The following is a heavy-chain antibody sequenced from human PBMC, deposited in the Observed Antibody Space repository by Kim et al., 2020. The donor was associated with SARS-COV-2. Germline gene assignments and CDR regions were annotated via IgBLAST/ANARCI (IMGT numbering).Heavy chain of an antibody. D-gene: IGHD6-13*01. V-gene: IGHV4-34*01. Sequence: SETLSLTCAVYGGSFSGYYWSWIRQPPGKGLEWIGEINHSGSTNYNPSLKSRVTISVDTSKNQFSLKLSSVTAADTAVYYCARGRSWYSYFDYWGQGTLVTVSS. CDR2: INHSGST. J-gene: IGHJ4*02. CDR3: ARGRSWYSYFDY. CDR1: GGSFSGYY.